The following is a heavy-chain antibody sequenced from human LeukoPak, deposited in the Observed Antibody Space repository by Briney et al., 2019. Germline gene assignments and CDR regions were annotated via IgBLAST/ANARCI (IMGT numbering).Heavy chain of an antibody. V-gene: IGHV5-51*01. CDR3: ARPQDSSGWYDY. CDR2: IYPGDSDT. D-gene: IGHD6-19*01. J-gene: IGHJ4*02. CDR1: GYNFTNYW. Sequence: GESLKISCKGSGYNFTNYWIAWVRQMPGKGLEWMGVIYPGDSDTRYSPSFQGQVTISADKSISTAYLQWSSLKASDTAMYYCARPQDSSGWYDYWGQGTLVTVSS.